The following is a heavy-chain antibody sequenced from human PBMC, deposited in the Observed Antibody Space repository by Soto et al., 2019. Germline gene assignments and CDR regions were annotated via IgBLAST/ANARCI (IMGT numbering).Heavy chain of an antibody. D-gene: IGHD6-19*01. CDR2: ISASKGNT. CDR3: ARGGGGWSSDY. Sequence: QVQLVQSGAEVRKPGASVKVSCKASGYTFINYGISWVRQAPGQGLEWMGWISASKGNTNNAQKLQGRVSMTTDTSTATAYLELRSLRSDDTAVYYCARGGGGWSSDYWGQGTLITVSS. V-gene: IGHV1-18*01. CDR1: GYTFINYG. J-gene: IGHJ4*02.